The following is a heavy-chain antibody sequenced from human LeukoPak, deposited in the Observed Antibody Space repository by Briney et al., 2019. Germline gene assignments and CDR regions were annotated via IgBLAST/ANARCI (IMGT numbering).Heavy chain of an antibody. CDR2: ITPNSGGT. CDR1: RYTFTGYY. J-gene: IGHJ5*02. Sequence: ASVKVSCKASRYTFTGYYIHWVRQAPGQGLEWMGWITPNSGGTNYAQKFQGRVTMTRDTSISTVYMELSRLRSDDTAVYYCARDRTDYYDSNAYYPNWFDPWGQGTLVTVSS. CDR3: ARDRTDYYDSNAYYPNWFDP. D-gene: IGHD3-22*01. V-gene: IGHV1-2*02.